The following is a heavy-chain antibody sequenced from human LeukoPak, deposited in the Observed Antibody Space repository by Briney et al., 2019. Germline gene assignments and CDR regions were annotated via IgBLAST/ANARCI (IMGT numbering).Heavy chain of an antibody. CDR3: ARVLSISSTSCYSY. CDR1: GFTFSRYS. J-gene: IGHJ4*02. CDR2: ISKSTSYM. V-gene: IGHV3-21*01. Sequence: GGSLRLSCAASGFTFSRYSMNWVRQAPGKGLEWVSSISKSTSYMYYADSVKGRFTISRDNAKNSLYLQMNSLRAEDTAVYYCARVLSISSTSCYSYWGQGTLVTVSS. D-gene: IGHD2-2*01.